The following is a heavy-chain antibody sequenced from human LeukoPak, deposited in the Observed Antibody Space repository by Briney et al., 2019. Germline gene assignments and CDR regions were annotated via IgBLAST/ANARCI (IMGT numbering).Heavy chain of an antibody. CDR1: GGSISSGSYY. CDR2: IYTSGST. Sequence: SETLSLTCTVSGGSISSGSYYWSWIRQPAGKGLEWIGRIYTSGSTNYNPSLKSRVTISVDTSKNQFCLKLTSVTAADTAVYYCARASIAARLVNSYMDVWGKGTTVTVSS. V-gene: IGHV4-61*02. D-gene: IGHD6-6*01. J-gene: IGHJ6*03. CDR3: ARASIAARLVNSYMDV.